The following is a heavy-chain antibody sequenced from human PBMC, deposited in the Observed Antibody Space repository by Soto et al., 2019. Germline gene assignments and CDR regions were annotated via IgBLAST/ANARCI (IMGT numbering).Heavy chain of an antibody. J-gene: IGHJ6*02. D-gene: IGHD6-19*01. CDR1: GFTFSSYG. CDR2: IWYDGSNK. CDR3: ARDGPLAVAGNYYYGMDV. Sequence: GGSLRLSCAASGFTFSSYGMHWVRQAPGKGLEWVAVIWYDGSNKYYADSVKGRFTISRDNSKNTLYLQMNSLRAEDTAVYYCARDGPLAVAGNYYYGMDVWGPGTTVTV. V-gene: IGHV3-33*01.